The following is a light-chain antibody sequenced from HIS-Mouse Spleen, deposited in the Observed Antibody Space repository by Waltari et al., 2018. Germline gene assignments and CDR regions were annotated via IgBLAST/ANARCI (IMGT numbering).Light chain of an antibody. J-gene: IGLJ3*02. V-gene: IGLV2-14*01. Sequence: QSALTQPASLSGSPGQSLTISCPGTSSDVGGYNYSSWYQQHPGKAPKLMIYEVSNRPSGVSNRFSGSKSGNTASLTISGLQAEDEADYYCSSYTSSSTWVFGGGTKLTVL. CDR2: EVS. CDR3: SSYTSSSTWV. CDR1: SSDVGGYNY.